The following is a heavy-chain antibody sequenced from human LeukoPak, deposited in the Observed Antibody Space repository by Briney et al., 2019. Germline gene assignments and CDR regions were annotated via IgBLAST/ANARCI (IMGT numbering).Heavy chain of an antibody. D-gene: IGHD3-10*01. Sequence: HGESLKISCKGSGCSFTDYWIAWVRQMPGKGLEWMGSIYPGDSDTRYSPSFQGQVTFSADKSISTAYLQWSSLRASDTAIYYCARQCRRGASPGFDPWGQGTLVTVSS. CDR1: GCSFTDYW. J-gene: IGHJ5*02. CDR3: ARQCRRGASPGFDP. V-gene: IGHV5-51*01. CDR2: IYPGDSDT.